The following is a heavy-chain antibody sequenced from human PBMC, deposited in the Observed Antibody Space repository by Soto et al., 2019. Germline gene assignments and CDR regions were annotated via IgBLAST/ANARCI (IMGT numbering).Heavy chain of an antibody. D-gene: IGHD1-26*01. Sequence: ASVKVSCKASGYSFTSLDINWVRQTAGQGLEWMGWMQPSTGRTGYAQKFQGRVTMTRDTSINTAYMELTTLTSDDTTFYYCARGVSAGVDYWGQGTLVTVSS. CDR2: MQPSTGRT. CDR3: ARGVSAGVDY. V-gene: IGHV1-8*01. CDR1: GYSFTSLD. J-gene: IGHJ4*02.